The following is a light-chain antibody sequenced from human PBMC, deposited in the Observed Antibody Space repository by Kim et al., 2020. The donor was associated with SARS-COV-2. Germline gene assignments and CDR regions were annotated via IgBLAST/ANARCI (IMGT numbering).Light chain of an antibody. CDR3: AAWDDSLSGHVV. J-gene: IGLJ2*01. CDR1: SSNIGSNY. CDR2: RNN. V-gene: IGLV1-47*01. Sequence: QSVLTQPPSASGTPGQRVTISCSGSSSNIGSNYVYWYQQLPGTAPKLLIYRNNQRPSGVPHRFSGSKSGTSASLAISGLRSEDEADYYCAAWDDSLSGHVVFGGGTKVTVL.